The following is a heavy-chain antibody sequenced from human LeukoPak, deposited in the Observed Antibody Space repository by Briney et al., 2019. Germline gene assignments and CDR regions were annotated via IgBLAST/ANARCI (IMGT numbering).Heavy chain of an antibody. CDR1: GFDFSSNW. CDR2: IKGDGIST. CDR3: AKDHHWSIDY. Sequence: GGSLRLPCAASGFDFSSNWMHWVRHAPGQGLVWVSRIKGDGISTNYADSVKGRFTISRDIAKNTLYLQMNSLRAEDTGVYYCAKDHHWSIDYWGRGTLVTVSS. J-gene: IGHJ4*02. V-gene: IGHV3-74*01. D-gene: IGHD3-3*01.